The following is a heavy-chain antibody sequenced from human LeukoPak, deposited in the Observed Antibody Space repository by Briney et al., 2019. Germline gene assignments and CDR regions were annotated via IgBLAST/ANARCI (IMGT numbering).Heavy chain of an antibody. Sequence: SETLSLTCTVSGGSISSYYWSWIRQPPGKGLEWIGYIYYSGSTNYNPSLKSRVTISVDTSKNQFSLKLSSVTAADTAVYYCARDFFNSSSWSDAFDIWGQGTMVTVSS. V-gene: IGHV4-59*01. CDR3: ARDFFNSSSWSDAFDI. J-gene: IGHJ3*02. CDR2: IYYSGST. D-gene: IGHD6-13*01. CDR1: GGSISSYY.